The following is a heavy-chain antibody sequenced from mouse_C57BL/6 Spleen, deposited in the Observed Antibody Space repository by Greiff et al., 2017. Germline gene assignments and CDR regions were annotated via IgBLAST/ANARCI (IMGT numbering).Heavy chain of an antibody. V-gene: IGHV1-80*01. CDR3: ARSAVVATDFDY. D-gene: IGHD1-1*01. Sequence: QVQLQQSGAELVKPGASVKISCKASGYAFSSYWMNWVKQRPGKGLEWIGQIYPGDGDTNDNGKFKGKATLTADKSSSTAYLQLSSLTSEDSAVYFCARSAVVATDFDYRGQGTTLTVSS. CDR2: IYPGDGDT. CDR1: GYAFSSYW. J-gene: IGHJ2*01.